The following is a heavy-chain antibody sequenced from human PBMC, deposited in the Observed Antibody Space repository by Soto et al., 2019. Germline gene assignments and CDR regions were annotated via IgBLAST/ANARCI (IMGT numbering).Heavy chain of an antibody. V-gene: IGHV3-48*03. CDR3: ARGSRGYNYASAPFFDY. D-gene: IGHD5-18*01. CDR2: ISRNAETI. J-gene: IGHJ4*01. CDR1: GFTFNSYE. Sequence: EVQLVDSGGGLVQPGVSLRLSCVASGFTFNSYEMNWVRQAPGKGREWVSYISRNAETIHYADSVKGRFSISRDNAKNSLYLQMNSLRAEETAVYFCARGSRGYNYASAPFFDYWGQGNRVIVSS.